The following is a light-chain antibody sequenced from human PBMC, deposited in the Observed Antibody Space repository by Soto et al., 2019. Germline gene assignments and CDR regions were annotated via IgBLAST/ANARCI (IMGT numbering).Light chain of an antibody. V-gene: IGLV1-44*01. CDR1: SSNIGSDS. Sequence: QSVLTQPPSASGTPGQRVTISCSGSSSNIGSDSVNWYQQLPGTAPKLLIYTDSQRPSGVSDRFSGSKSGSSASLAISGLQSEDEATYYCATWDDSLNAVVFGGGTKLTVL. CDR2: TDS. CDR3: ATWDDSLNAVV. J-gene: IGLJ2*01.